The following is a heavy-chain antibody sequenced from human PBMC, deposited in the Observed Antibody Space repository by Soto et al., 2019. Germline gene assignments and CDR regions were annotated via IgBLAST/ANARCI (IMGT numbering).Heavy chain of an antibody. V-gene: IGHV4-34*01. CDR3: ARGKLSDYLWGSYRYHCEY. Sequence: SETLSLTCAVYGGSFSGYYWSWIRQPPGKGLEWIGEINHSVRTNYNPSLKSRVTISVDTSKNQFSLKLSSVTAADTAVYYCARGKLSDYLWGSYRYHCEYWGKGTLVIVSS. CDR1: GGSFSGYY. J-gene: IGHJ4*02. D-gene: IGHD3-16*02. CDR2: INHSVRT.